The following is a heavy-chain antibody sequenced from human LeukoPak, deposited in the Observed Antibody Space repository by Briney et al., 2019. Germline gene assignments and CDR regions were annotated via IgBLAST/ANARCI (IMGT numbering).Heavy chain of an antibody. J-gene: IGHJ4*02. CDR3: AKPRSYYGGNFDY. CDR1: GFAFANYA. V-gene: IGHV3-23*01. D-gene: IGHD4-23*01. Sequence: PGGSLRLSCAASGFAFANYAMAWVRQAPGKGLNWVTGITGNGGTTYYADSVKGRFTISRDNSKNTLYLQMNSLRAEDTAVYYCAKPRSYYGGNFDYWGQGTLVTVSS. CDR2: ITGNGGTT.